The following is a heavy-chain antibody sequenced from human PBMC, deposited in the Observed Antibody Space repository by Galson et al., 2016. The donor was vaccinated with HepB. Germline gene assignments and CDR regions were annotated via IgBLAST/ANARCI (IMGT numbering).Heavy chain of an antibody. J-gene: IGHJ4*02. V-gene: IGHV4-34*01. CDR3: ARSGATRSIDY. D-gene: IGHD1-26*01. CDR2: IYHTGTT. Sequence: SETLSLTCAVYGGSLSGYYWSWIRQSPGKGLEWIGEIYHTGTTNYNPSLKSRVTISVDTSKNQFSLQLSSVTAADTAVYFCARSGATRSIDYWGQGTLVTVSS. CDR1: GGSLSGYY.